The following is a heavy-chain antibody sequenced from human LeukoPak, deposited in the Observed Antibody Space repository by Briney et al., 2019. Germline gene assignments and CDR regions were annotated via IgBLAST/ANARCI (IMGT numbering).Heavy chain of an antibody. CDR2: IYYSGST. D-gene: IGHD3-10*01. CDR3: ARAEGGYGSGSTHYFDY. J-gene: IGHJ4*02. V-gene: IGHV4-59*12. Sequence: SETLSLTCTVSGGSISSYYWSWIRQPPGKGLEWIGYIYYSGSTYYNPSLKSRVTISVDTSKNQFSLKLSSVTAADTAVYYCARAEGGYGSGSTHYFDYWGQGTLVTVSS. CDR1: GGSISSYY.